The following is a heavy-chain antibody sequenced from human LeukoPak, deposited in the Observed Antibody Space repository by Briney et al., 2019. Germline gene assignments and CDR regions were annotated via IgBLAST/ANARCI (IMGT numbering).Heavy chain of an antibody. CDR3: ARDPLWFGESRFDI. Sequence: PGGPLRLSCAASGFTFSSYGMHWVRQAPGKGLEWVAVIWYDGSNKYYADSVKGRFTISRDNSKNTLYLQMNSLRAEDTAVYYCARDPLWFGESRFDIWGQGTMVTVSS. CDR1: GFTFSSYG. V-gene: IGHV3-33*01. CDR2: IWYDGSNK. J-gene: IGHJ3*02. D-gene: IGHD3-10*01.